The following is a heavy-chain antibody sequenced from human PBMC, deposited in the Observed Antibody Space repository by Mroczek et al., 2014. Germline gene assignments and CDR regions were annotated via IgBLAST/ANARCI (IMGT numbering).Heavy chain of an antibody. CDR3: ARGLLWCGSSTSCYRGRYHSGWFDP. CDR2: INHSGST. V-gene: IGHV4-34*01. CDR1: GGSFSGYY. J-gene: IGHJ5*02. D-gene: IGHD2-2*01. Sequence: QVQLQESGAGLLKPSETLSLTCAVYGGSFSGYYWSWIRQPPGKGLEWIGEINHSGSTNYNPSLKSRVTISVDTSKNQFSLKLSSVTAADTAVYYCARGLLWCGSSTSCYRGRYHSGWFDPWGQGTLVTVSS.